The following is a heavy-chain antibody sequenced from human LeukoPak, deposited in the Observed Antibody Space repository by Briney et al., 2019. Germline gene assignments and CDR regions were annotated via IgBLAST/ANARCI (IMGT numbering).Heavy chain of an antibody. CDR3: ARQPGAGWFDP. CDR1: GYRFTSSW. CDR2: INPGDSDT. V-gene: IGHV5-51*01. D-gene: IGHD3-10*01. J-gene: IGHJ5*02. Sequence: GESLKISCQASGYRFTSSWIGWARQLPGKGLEWMAIINPGDSDTRYSPSFQGQVTISADKSISTVYLQWGSLKASDTAMYYCARQPGAGWFDPWGQGTLVTVSS.